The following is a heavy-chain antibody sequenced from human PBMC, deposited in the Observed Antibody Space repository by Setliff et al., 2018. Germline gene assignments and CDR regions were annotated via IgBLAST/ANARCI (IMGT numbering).Heavy chain of an antibody. CDR3: ARVWRSSSWYWFDP. Sequence: EASVKVSCKASGYTFTSYAMNWVRQAPGQGLEWMGWINTNTGNPTYAQGFTGRFVFSLDTSVSTAYLQISSLKAEDTAVYYCARVWRSSSWYWFDPWGQGTLVTVSS. J-gene: IGHJ5*02. CDR2: INTNTGNP. CDR1: GYTFTSYA. V-gene: IGHV7-4-1*02. D-gene: IGHD6-13*01.